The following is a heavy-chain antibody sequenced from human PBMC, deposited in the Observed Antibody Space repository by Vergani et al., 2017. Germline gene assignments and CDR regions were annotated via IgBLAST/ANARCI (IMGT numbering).Heavy chain of an antibody. D-gene: IGHD1-1*01. CDR2: IYYSGRT. CDR1: GGSISGVSYY. J-gene: IGHJ5*02. Sequence: QVQLQESGPGLVKPSQSLSLTCTVSGGSISGVSYYLSWVRQPAGKGLEWIGRIYYSGRTDYNPSLESRVTISVDTSKNTFSLKLNSVTAADTAIYYCARGNCVVNCPKYNWLAPWGRGILVTVSS. V-gene: IGHV4-61*02. CDR3: ARGNCVVNCPKYNWLAP.